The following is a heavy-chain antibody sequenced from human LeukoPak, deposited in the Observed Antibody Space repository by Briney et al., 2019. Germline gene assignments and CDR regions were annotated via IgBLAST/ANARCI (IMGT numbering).Heavy chain of an antibody. CDR3: VRNLAVAGTCFDS. Sequence: GGSLRLSCAASGFTFRNYWMSWVRQAPGTGLEWVANIKQDGSDRNYVTSVRGRFTISRDNAESSLYLQMNSLRAEDTAVYYCVRNLAVAGTCFDSWGQGTLVTASS. CDR1: GFTFRNYW. CDR2: IKQDGSDR. J-gene: IGHJ4*02. D-gene: IGHD6-19*01. V-gene: IGHV3-7*03.